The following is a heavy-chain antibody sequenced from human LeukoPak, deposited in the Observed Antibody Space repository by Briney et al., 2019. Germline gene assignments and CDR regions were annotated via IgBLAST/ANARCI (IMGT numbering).Heavy chain of an antibody. V-gene: IGHV1-69*13. CDR1: GGTFSSYA. CDR2: IIPIFGTA. D-gene: IGHD1-26*01. J-gene: IGHJ4*02. CDR3: AYRVPGPEPDY. Sequence: SVKVSCKASGGTFSSYAISWVRQAPGQGLEWMGGIIPIFGTANYAQKFQGRVTITADESTSTADMELSSLRSEDTAVYYCAYRVPGPEPDYWGQGTLVTVSS.